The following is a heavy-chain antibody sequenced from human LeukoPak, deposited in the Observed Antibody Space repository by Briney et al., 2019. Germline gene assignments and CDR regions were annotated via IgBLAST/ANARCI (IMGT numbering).Heavy chain of an antibody. CDR3: ASSGYDLYYFDY. CDR2: TYYSGST. Sequence: SETLSLTCTVSGGSISSYYWSWIRQPPGKGLEWIGYTYYSGSTNYNPSLKSRVTISVDTSKNQFSLKLSSVTAADTAVYYCASSGYDLYYFDYWGQGTLVTVSS. V-gene: IGHV4-59*01. CDR1: GGSISSYY. D-gene: IGHD5-12*01. J-gene: IGHJ4*02.